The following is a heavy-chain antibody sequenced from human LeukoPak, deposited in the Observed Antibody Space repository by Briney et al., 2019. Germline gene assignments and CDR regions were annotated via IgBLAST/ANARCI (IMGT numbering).Heavy chain of an antibody. D-gene: IGHD5-12*01. CDR1: GFTFNTFW. Sequence: GGSLRLSCAASGFTFNTFWMSWVRQAPGKGLEWVANIKQDGSDTYSVDSVKGRFTISRDNAKNSLYLEMNSLRVEDTAVYYCATSGYSGYGIDYWGQGTLVAVSS. CDR2: IKQDGSDT. CDR3: ATSGYSGYGIDY. V-gene: IGHV3-7*03. J-gene: IGHJ4*02.